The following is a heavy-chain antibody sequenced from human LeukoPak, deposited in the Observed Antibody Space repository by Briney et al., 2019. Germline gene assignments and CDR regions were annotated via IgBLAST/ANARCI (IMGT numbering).Heavy chain of an antibody. J-gene: IGHJ4*02. CDR2: INPNSGGT. D-gene: IGHD3-22*01. Sequence: ASVKVSCKACGYTFTGYFRHWVRQAPGQGLEWMGCINPNSGGTNYAQKFQGRVTMTRDTSISTAYMELSRLRSDDTAVYYCARDERYDSSGYPFDYWGQGTLVTVSS. CDR3: ARDERYDSSGYPFDY. V-gene: IGHV1-2*02. CDR1: GYTFTGYF.